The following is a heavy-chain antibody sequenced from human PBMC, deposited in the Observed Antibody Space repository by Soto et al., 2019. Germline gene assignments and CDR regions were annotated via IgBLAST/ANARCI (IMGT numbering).Heavy chain of an antibody. V-gene: IGHV3-30*03. CDR1: GFTFSSYG. D-gene: IGHD1-26*01. Sequence: QVQLVQSGGGVVQPGRSLRLSCAASGFTFSSYGMHWVRQAPGKGLEWVAVISYDGSDKYYADSVKGRFTISRDTSKNTLYLQMNSLRAEDTAVYFCAREELLGSRAFDIWGQGTMVTVSS. CDR3: AREELLGSRAFDI. J-gene: IGHJ3*02. CDR2: ISYDGSDK.